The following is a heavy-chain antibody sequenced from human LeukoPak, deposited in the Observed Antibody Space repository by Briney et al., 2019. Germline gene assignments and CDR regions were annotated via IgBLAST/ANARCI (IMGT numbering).Heavy chain of an antibody. CDR2: INHSGST. V-gene: IGHV4-34*01. CDR1: GGSFSGYY. J-gene: IGHJ4*02. Sequence: SETLSLTCAVYGGSFSGYYWSWIRQPPGQGLEWVGEINHSGSTNYNPSLKSRVTISVDTSKNQFSLKLSSVTAADTAVYYCARGWLGYSYAGPRNYFDYWGQGTLVTVSS. D-gene: IGHD5-18*01. CDR3: ARGWLGYSYAGPRNYFDY.